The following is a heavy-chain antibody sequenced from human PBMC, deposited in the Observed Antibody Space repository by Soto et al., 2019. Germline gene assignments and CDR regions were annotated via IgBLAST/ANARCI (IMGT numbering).Heavy chain of an antibody. V-gene: IGHV3-7*04. CDR3: AGGSGWLIDH. D-gene: IGHD3-10*01. CDR1: GFTFSNFW. J-gene: IGHJ4*02. CDR2: IRQDGSED. Sequence: EVQLVESGGGLVQPGGSLRLSCAASGFTFSNFWMNWVRQAPGRGREWLAIIRQDGSEDLYVDSLKDRFTISRDNAKNSLYLQINSLRAEDTAVYYCAGGSGWLIDHWGQGTLVTVSS.